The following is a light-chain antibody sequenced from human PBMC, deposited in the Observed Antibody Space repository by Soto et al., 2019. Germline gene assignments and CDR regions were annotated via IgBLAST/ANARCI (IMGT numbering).Light chain of an antibody. CDR3: QQYEKSVPPVT. J-gene: IGKJ4*01. CDR1: RSVSTN. CDR2: GAS. V-gene: IGKV3D-15*01. Sequence: DIILTQSPAIVSVSPGERATHSCRASRSVSTNLAWYQHKRGQAPRLLLFGASTRVTDIPPRYSGTGSRTDFTHTVNYVKSEDFGIYYCQQYEKSVPPVTFGGGTKVEI.